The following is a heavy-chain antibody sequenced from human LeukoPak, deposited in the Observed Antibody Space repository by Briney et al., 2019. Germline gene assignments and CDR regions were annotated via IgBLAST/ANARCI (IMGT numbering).Heavy chain of an antibody. D-gene: IGHD4-17*01. Sequence: PGGSLRLSCAASGFTFSSYSMNWVRQAPGKGLEWVSYISSGSYTIYYADSVKGRFTISRDNAKNSLYLQMNSLRAEDTAVYYCARAPARVTSAFDIWGQGTMVTVSS. CDR2: ISSGSYTI. CDR1: GFTFSSYS. CDR3: ARAPARVTSAFDI. V-gene: IGHV3-48*01. J-gene: IGHJ3*02.